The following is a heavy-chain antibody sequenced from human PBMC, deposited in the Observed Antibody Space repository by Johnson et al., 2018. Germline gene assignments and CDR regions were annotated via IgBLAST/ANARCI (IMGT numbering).Heavy chain of an antibody. D-gene: IGHD3-10*01. CDR1: GFTFRDYE. Sequence: VQLVESGGGLVQPGGSLRLSCAASGFTFRDYEMHWVRQSTGTRLEWVSAIGTAGDTFYSASVKGRFTISREVAMDSLYLQLSSRTAGDTAGYYCVREQFGRGSKGFDIWGQGTVVTVSS. CDR3: VREQFGRGSKGFDI. J-gene: IGHJ3*02. V-gene: IGHV3-13*01. CDR2: IGTAGDT.